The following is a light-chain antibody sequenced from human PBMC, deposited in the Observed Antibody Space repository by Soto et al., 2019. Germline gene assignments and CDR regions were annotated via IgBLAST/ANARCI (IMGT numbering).Light chain of an antibody. V-gene: IGKV3-11*01. Sequence: EIVLTQSPATLSLSPGERATLSCRASQSVSSSLAWYQQKPGQAPKLLICDAFNRATGIPARFSGSGSGTDFTLTISSLEPEDFAVYYCQQRSNWLWTFGQGTKVEIK. CDR1: QSVSSS. CDR2: DAF. CDR3: QQRSNWLWT. J-gene: IGKJ1*01.